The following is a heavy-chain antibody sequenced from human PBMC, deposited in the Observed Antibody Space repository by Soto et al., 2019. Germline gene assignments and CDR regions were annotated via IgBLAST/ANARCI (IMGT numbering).Heavy chain of an antibody. J-gene: IGHJ6*02. CDR1: GFTLDDYT. CDR2: VGWNGGDI. D-gene: IGHD2-2*01. V-gene: IGHV3-9*01. CDR3: AKERAVVVPVSTSYFHYYGLDV. Sequence: VQLVESGGGLVQPGGSLRLSCAVSGFTLDDYTMHWVRQAPGKGLEWVSGVGWNGGDIVYADSVKGRFTVSRDNTRNSLYLEVNSLTTEDTAIYCCAKERAVVVPVSTSYFHYYGLDVWGQGTTVTVS.